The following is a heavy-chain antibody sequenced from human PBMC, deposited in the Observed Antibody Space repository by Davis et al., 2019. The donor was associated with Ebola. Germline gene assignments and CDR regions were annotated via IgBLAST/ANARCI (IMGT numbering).Heavy chain of an antibody. CDR1: GFTFSSYW. V-gene: IGHV3-7*03. D-gene: IGHD2-2*01. J-gene: IGHJ4*02. CDR3: ARGKVVPAAIGPFKKIPFDY. CDR2: IKQDGSEK. Sequence: PGGSLRLSCAASGFTFSSYWMSWVRQAPGKGLEWVANIKQDGSEKYYVDSVKGRFTISRDNAKNSLYLQMNSLRAEDTAVYYCARGKVVPAAIGPFKKIPFDYWGQGTLVTVSS.